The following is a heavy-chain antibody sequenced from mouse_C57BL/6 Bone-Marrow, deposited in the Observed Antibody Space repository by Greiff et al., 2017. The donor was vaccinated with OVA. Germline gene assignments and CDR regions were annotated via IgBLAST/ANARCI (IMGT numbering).Heavy chain of an antibody. V-gene: IGHV5-4*01. D-gene: IGHD3-1*01. CDR3: ARGGSMDY. CDR1: GFTFSSYA. J-gene: IGHJ4*01. CDR2: ICDGGSYT. Sequence: EVHLVESGGGLVKPGGSLKLSCAASGFTFSSYAMSWVRQTPEKRLEWVATICDGGSYTYYPDNVKGRFTISRDNAKNNLYLQMSHLKSEDTAMYDCARGGSMDYWGQGTSVTVSS.